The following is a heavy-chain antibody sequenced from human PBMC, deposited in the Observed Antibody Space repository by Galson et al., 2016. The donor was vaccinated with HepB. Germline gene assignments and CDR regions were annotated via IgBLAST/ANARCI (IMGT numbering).Heavy chain of an antibody. CDR3: ARLSYGAHRWYFDL. J-gene: IGHJ2*01. CDR1: GYSFTGHW. V-gene: IGHV5-10-1*01. Sequence: QSGAEVKKPGESLRIACKGSGYSFTGHWISWVRQMPGKGLEWMGTIDPSDSCINYSPSFQGPVTFSVDKAISTVYLQWSSLRASDTAMYYCARLSYGAHRWYFDLWGRGTLVSVSS. CDR2: IDPSDSCI. D-gene: IGHD4-17*01.